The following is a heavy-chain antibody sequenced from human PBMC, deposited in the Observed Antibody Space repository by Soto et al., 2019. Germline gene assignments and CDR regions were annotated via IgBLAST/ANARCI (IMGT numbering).Heavy chain of an antibody. CDR3: SKGRWTVGHCSGGSCYDGMDV. D-gene: IGHD2-15*01. Sequence: GASVKVSCKASGYTFIGFSLHLVRQAPGQGLEWMGWINPKNGDTYYAQKFQGRVTMTRDTSINTVYMELNSLKSDDTAVYFCSKGRWTVGHCSGGSCYDGMDVWGQGTTVTVSS. V-gene: IGHV1-2*02. J-gene: IGHJ6*02. CDR2: INPKNGDT. CDR1: GYTFIGFS.